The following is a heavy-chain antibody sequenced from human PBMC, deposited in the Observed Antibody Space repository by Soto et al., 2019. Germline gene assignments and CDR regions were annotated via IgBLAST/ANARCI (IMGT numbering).Heavy chain of an antibody. D-gene: IGHD4-17*01. CDR3: ARMLIAYGGRTYGMDV. Sequence: GGSLRLSCAASGFTFSSYSMNWVRQAPGKGLEWVSYISSSSTIYYADSVKGRFTISRDNAKNSLYLQMNSLRAEDTAVYYCARMLIAYGGRTYGMDVWGQGTTVTVSS. V-gene: IGHV3-48*04. J-gene: IGHJ6*02. CDR1: GFTFSSYS. CDR2: ISSSSTI.